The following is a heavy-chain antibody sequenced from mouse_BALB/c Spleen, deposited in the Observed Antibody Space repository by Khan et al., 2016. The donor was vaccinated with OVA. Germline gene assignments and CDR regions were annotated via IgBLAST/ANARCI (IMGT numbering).Heavy chain of an antibody. J-gene: IGHJ2*01. CDR1: GFTFSRFG. Sequence: EVELVESGGGLVQPGGSRKLSCAASGFTFSRFGMHWVRQAPEKGLEWVAYISSGSSTIYYADTVEGRFTISRDNPKNTLFLQMTSLRSEDTARYYCARDSNFDYWGQGTTLTVSS. CDR2: ISSGSSTI. V-gene: IGHV5-17*02. CDR3: ARDSNFDY.